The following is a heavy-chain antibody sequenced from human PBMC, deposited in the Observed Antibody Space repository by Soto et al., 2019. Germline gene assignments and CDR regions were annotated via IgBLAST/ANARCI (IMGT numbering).Heavy chain of an antibody. V-gene: IGHV3-33*01. CDR2: IWSDGSNE. D-gene: IGHD1-26*01. CDR1: GFTFSSYG. CDR3: ARRGSGTYNFDY. J-gene: IGHJ4*02. Sequence: QVQLVGSGGGVVQPGRSLRLSCAASGFTFSSYGMHWVRQAPGKGLEWVAVIWSDGSNEYYADSVKGRFTISRDNSKNTLYLQMNGLRAEDTAVYYCARRGSGTYNFDYWGQGTLVTVSS.